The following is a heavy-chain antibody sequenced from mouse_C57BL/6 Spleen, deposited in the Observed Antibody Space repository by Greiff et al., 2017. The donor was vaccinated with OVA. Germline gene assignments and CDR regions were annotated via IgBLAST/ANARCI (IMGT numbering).Heavy chain of an antibody. V-gene: IGHV1-69*01. CDR1: GYTFTSYW. J-gene: IGHJ2*01. CDR3: ARYGYGYDFDY. Sequence: VQLQQPGAELVMPGASVKLSCKASGYTFTSYWMHWVKQRPGQGLEWIGEIDPSDSYTNYNQKFKGKSTLTVDKSSSTAYMQLSSLTSEDSAVYYCARYGYGYDFDYWGQGTTLTVSS. D-gene: IGHD2-2*01. CDR2: IDPSDSYT.